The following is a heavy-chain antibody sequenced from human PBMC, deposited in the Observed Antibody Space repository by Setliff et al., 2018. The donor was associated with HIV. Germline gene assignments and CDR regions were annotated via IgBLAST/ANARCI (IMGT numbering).Heavy chain of an antibody. J-gene: IGHJ6*03. CDR2: ISTSGTT. D-gene: IGHD5-12*01. V-gene: IGHV4-38-2*01. CDR1: GYSISSGCY. Sequence: PSETLSLTCAVSGYSISSGCYWGWIRQLPGKGLEWIGHISTSGTTKYNPSRKSRVTISVDTSKKHFSLRLTSVTAADTAVYFCARGVIETDYDYVDIYYYNYMDVWGKGTTVTVSS. CDR3: ARGVIETDYDYVDIYYYNYMDV.